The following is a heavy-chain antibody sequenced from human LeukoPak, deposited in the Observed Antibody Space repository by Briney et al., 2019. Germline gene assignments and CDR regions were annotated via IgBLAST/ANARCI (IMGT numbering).Heavy chain of an antibody. CDR3: AKDRYSYGYRMADY. J-gene: IGHJ4*02. CDR2: ISGSGGST. V-gene: IGHV3-23*01. Sequence: PGGSLRLSCAASGFTLSSYAMSWVRQAPGKGLEWVSTISGSGGSTYYADSVKGRFTISRDNSKNTLYPQMNSLRAEDTAVYYCAKDRYSYGYRMADYWGQGTLVTVSS. D-gene: IGHD5-18*01. CDR1: GFTLSSYA.